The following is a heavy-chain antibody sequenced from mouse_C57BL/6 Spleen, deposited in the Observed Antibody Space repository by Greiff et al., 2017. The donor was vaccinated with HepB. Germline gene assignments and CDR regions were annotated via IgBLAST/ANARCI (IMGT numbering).Heavy chain of an antibody. J-gene: IGHJ2*01. CDR2: IDPSDSYT. V-gene: IGHV1-69*01. CDR1: GYTFTSYW. CDR3: ARGGGLLRFDY. D-gene: IGHD2-3*01. Sequence: VHLVESGAELVIPGASVKLSCKASGYTFTSYWMHWVKQRPGQGLEWIGEIDPSDSYTNYNQKFKGKSTLTVDKSSSAAYMQLSSLTSEDSEVYYCARGGGLLRFDYWGQGTTLTVYS.